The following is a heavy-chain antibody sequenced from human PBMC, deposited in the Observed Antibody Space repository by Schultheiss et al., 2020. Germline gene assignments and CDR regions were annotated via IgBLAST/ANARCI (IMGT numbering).Heavy chain of an antibody. V-gene: IGHV3-23*01. CDR3: ARPRCTSCYWLGGWFDP. CDR1: GFTFSSYS. Sequence: GGSLRLSCAASGFTFSSYSMNWVRQAPGKGLEWVSAISGSGGSTYYADSVKGRFTISRDNAKNSLYLQMNSLRAEDTAVYYCARPRCTSCYWLGGWFDPWGQGTLVTVSS. CDR2: ISGSGGST. J-gene: IGHJ5*02. D-gene: IGHD2-2*01.